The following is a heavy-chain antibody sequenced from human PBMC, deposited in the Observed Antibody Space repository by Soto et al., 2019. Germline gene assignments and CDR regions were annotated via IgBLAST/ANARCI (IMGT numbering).Heavy chain of an antibody. J-gene: IGHJ6*02. V-gene: IGHV1-69*01. CDR1: GGTFSSYA. D-gene: IGHD3-10*01. CDR3: ARGRGAGGSRGLEDYYYGMDV. CDR2: IIPIFGTA. Sequence: QVQLVQSGAEVKKPGSSVKVSCKASGGTFSSYAISWVRQAPGQGLEWMGGIIPIFGTANYAQKFQGRVRITAEESTSTAYVELSSLRSEDTAVYYCARGRGAGGSRGLEDYYYGMDVWGQGTTVTVSS.